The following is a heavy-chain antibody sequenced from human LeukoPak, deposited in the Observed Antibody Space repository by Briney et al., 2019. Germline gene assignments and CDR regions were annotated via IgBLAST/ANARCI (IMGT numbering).Heavy chain of an antibody. Sequence: GGSLRLSCAASGFTFSSYAMHWVRQAPGKGLEWVAVISYDGSNKYYADSVKGRFTISRDNSKNTLYLQMNSLRAEDTAVYYCASSLDSSGWYPNFDYWGQGTLVTVSS. J-gene: IGHJ4*02. D-gene: IGHD6-19*01. CDR1: GFTFSSYA. CDR3: ASSLDSSGWYPNFDY. V-gene: IGHV3-30*04. CDR2: ISYDGSNK.